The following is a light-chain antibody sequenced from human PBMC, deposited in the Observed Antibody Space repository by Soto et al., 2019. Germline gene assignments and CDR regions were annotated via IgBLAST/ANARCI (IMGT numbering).Light chain of an antibody. V-gene: IGKV3-11*01. J-gene: IGKJ5*01. CDR1: QSVSTY. Sequence: EIVLAQSPATLSLSPGERATLSCRTSQSVSTYLAWYQQKPGQAPRLLIYDASKRATGIPARFSGSGSGTDFTLTFSSLEPEDFAVYYCQHRGNWPISFGQGTRLEIK. CDR2: DAS. CDR3: QHRGNWPIS.